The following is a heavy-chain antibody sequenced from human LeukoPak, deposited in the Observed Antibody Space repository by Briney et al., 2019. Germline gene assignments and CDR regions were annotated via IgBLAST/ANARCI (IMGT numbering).Heavy chain of an antibody. CDR3: ARDWEWRARRDLFDP. CDR2: ISAYNGNT. CDR1: GYTFTSYG. Sequence: GASVKVSCKASGYTFTSYGISWVRQAPGQGLEWMGWISAYNGNTNYAQKLLGRVTMTTDTSTTTAYMELRGLRSDDTAVYYCARDWEWRARRDLFDPWGQGTRVTVSS. D-gene: IGHD3-3*01. J-gene: IGHJ5*02. V-gene: IGHV1-18*01.